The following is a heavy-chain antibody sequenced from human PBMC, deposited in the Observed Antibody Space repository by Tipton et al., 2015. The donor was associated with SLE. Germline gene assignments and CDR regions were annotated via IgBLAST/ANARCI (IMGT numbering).Heavy chain of an antibody. CDR3: ARVLDVLDY. J-gene: IGHJ4*02. CDR1: GGSFSGYY. V-gene: IGHV4-59*01. Sequence: LRLSCAVYGGSFSGYYWSWIRQPPGKGLEWIGYIYYSGSTNYNPSLKSRVTISVDTSKNQFSLKLSSVTAADTAVYYCARVLDVLDYWGQGTLVTVSS. CDR2: IYYSGST. D-gene: IGHD1-1*01.